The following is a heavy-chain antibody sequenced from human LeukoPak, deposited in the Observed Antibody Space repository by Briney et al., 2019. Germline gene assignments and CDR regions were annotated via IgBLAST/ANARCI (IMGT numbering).Heavy chain of an antibody. J-gene: IGHJ4*02. CDR3: ARDWDWGSFDY. CDR1: GFTFSSYE. CDR2: ISSSCSTI. D-gene: IGHD3/OR15-3a*01. Sequence: GGSLRLSCAASGFTFSSYEMNWVRQAPGKGLEWVSYISSSCSTIYYADSVKGRFTVSRDNAKNSLYLQMNSLRAEDTAVYYCARDWDWGSFDYWGQGTLVTVSS. V-gene: IGHV3-48*03.